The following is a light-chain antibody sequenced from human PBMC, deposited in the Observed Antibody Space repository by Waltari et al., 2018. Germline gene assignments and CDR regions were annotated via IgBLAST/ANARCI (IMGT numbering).Light chain of an antibody. V-gene: IGKV3-20*01. CDR1: QGVGKD. Sequence: EIVLTQSPGTLSLSPGERATLSCRASQGVGKDLAWYQQRPGQAPRLLLYHASIRATGIPDRFNGSGYGTDFSLTISRLEPEDFAVYYCQKYDFLPATFGQGTTVEIK. CDR2: HAS. J-gene: IGKJ1*01. CDR3: QKYDFLPAT.